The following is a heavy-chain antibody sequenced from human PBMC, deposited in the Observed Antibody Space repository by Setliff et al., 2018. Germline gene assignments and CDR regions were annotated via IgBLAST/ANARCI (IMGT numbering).Heavy chain of an antibody. J-gene: IGHJ4*02. V-gene: IGHV1-69*05. Sequence: GASVKVSCKASGGTFSSYAISWVRQAPGQGLEWMGGIIPIFGTANYAQKFQGRVTITTDESTITAYMELSSLRSEDTAVYYCARGRSLLWFWELSRPYYFDYWGQGTLVTVSS. CDR2: IIPIFGTA. CDR3: ARGRSLLWFWELSRPYYFDY. CDR1: GGTFSSYA. D-gene: IGHD3-10*01.